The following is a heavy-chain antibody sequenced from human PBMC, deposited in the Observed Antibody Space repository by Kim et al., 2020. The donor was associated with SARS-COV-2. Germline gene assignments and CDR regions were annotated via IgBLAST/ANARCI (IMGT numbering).Heavy chain of an antibody. V-gene: IGHV3-23*01. D-gene: IGHD1-26*01. Sequence: SVKGGLTISRDNSKNTLYLQMNSLRAEDTAVYYCAKENGSYEEGTWYFDYWGQGTLVTVSS. J-gene: IGHJ4*02. CDR3: AKENGSYEEGTWYFDY.